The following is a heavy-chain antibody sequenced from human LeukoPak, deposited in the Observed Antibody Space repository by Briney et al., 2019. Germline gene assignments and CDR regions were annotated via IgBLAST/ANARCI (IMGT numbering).Heavy chain of an antibody. D-gene: IGHD5-24*01. V-gene: IGHV4-61*01. CDR1: GGSFSSGSYY. J-gene: IGHJ4*02. Sequence: SETLSLTCTVSGGSFSSGSYYWSWIRQPPGKGLEWIGYIYYSGSTNYNPSLKSRVTISVDTSKNQFSLKLSSVTAADTAVYYCARVSRDGYNGWGQGTLVTVSS. CDR3: ARVSRDGYNG. CDR2: IYYSGST.